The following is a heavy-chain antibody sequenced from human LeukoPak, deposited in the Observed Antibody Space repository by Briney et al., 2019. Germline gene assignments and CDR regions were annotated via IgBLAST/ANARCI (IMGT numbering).Heavy chain of an antibody. D-gene: IGHD2-2*01. CDR2: FDPEDGET. CDR1: GYTFTELS. V-gene: IGHV1-24*01. CDR3: ATVGIVVVPAATFFDY. J-gene: IGHJ4*02. Sequence: ASVKVSRKVSGYTFTELSMHWVRQAPGKGLEWMGGFDPEDGETIYAQKFQGRVTMTEDTSTDTAYMELSSLRSEDTAVYYCATVGIVVVPAATFFDYWGQGTLVTVSS.